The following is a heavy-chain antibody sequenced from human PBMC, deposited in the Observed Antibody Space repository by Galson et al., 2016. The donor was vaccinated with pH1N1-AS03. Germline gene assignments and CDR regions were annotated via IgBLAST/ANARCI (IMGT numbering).Heavy chain of an antibody. J-gene: IGHJ6*02. D-gene: IGHD3-22*01. V-gene: IGHV4-59*01. CDR1: GGSMSKYY. Sequence: SETLSLTCSVSGGSMSKYYWSWIRQSPGKGLEWLGYVYSSGATNYNPSLQSRLPISIDTSKKQFSLRLGSVTAADTATYYCARETPADSTGRYSFYFYAMDVWGQGTTVTVSS. CDR2: VYSSGAT. CDR3: ARETPADSTGRYSFYFYAMDV.